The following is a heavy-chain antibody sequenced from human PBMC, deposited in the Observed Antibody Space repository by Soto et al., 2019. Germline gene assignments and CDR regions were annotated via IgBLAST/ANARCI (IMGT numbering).Heavy chain of an antibody. V-gene: IGHV3-9*01. CDR1: GFTLDDYA. Sequence: GGSLRRSCAASGFTLDDYAMHWVRQAPGKGLEWLSCIKWNGGSIGYSDTVKGLFTISTDNTKNSLYLHMNGLRAEDTALYYCANGGGSYLFDAFDIWGQGTMVTVSS. J-gene: IGHJ3*02. CDR2: IKWNGGSI. D-gene: IGHD1-26*01. CDR3: ANGGGSYLFDAFDI.